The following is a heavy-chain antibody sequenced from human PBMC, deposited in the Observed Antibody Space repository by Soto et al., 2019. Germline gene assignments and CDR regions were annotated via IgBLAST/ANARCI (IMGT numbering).Heavy chain of an antibody. V-gene: IGHV1-69*02. CDR1: GGTFSRYT. D-gene: IGHD4-17*01. CDR2: IIPILGIA. Sequence: SVKVSCKASGGTFSRYTISWVRQAPGQRLEWMGRIIPILGIANYAQKFQGRVTITADKSTSTAYMELSSLRSEDTAVYYCARALSSDGDYDDYWGQGTLVTVSS. CDR3: ARALSSDGDYDDY. J-gene: IGHJ4*02.